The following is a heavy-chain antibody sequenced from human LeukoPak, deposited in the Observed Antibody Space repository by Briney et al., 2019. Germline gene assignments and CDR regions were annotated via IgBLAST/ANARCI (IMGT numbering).Heavy chain of an antibody. V-gene: IGHV4-59*01. CDR3: ARAGGYDSSGYYPYYFDY. J-gene: IGHJ4*02. Sequence: SETLSLTCTVSGGSISSYYWSWIRQPPGKGLEWIGYIYYSGSTNYNPSLKSRVTISVDTSKNQFSLKLSSVTAADTAVYYCARAGGYDSSGYYPYYFDYSGQGTLVTVSS. CDR2: IYYSGST. D-gene: IGHD3-22*01. CDR1: GGSISSYY.